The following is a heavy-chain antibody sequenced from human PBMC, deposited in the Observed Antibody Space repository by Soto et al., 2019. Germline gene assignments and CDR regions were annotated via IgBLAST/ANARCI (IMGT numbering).Heavy chain of an antibody. CDR1: GGVFSSHT. D-gene: IGHD2-8*02. CDR2: IIPIISIV. CDR3: ASLMGNSTGWVDY. V-gene: IGHV1-69*02. J-gene: IGHJ4*02. Sequence: QVQLVQSGAEVKKPGSSVKVSCKASGGVFSSHTISWVRQAPGQGLEWMGRIIPIISIVNYAQKFQDRVTITADKPTNTAYMELNNLRREDTAVYFCASLMGNSTGWVDYWGQGTLVTVSS.